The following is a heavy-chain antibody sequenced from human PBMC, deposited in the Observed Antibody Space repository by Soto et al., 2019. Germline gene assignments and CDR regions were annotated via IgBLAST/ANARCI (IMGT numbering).Heavy chain of an antibody. Sequence: QLQLQESGPGLVKPSETLSLTCTVSGGSISSSSYYWGWIRQPPGKGLEWIGSIYYSGSTYYNPSLKSRVTISVDTSKNQFSLKLSSVTAADTAVYYCARHALPYSSGWWGFDYWGQGTLVTVSS. CDR3: ARHALPYSSGWWGFDY. CDR2: IYYSGST. J-gene: IGHJ4*02. CDR1: GGSISSSSYY. V-gene: IGHV4-39*01. D-gene: IGHD6-19*01.